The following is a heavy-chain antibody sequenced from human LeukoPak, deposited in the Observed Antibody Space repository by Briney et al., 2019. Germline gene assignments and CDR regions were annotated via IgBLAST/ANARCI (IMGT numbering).Heavy chain of an antibody. CDR3: ARSRSPGQFDY. V-gene: IGHV3-30*02. CDR1: GFTFSSYG. D-gene: IGHD1-14*01. Sequence: GGSLRLSCAASGFTFSSYGMHWVRQAPGKGLEWVSFIRYDGSNEYYADSVRGRFTISRDNAKNSLYLQMNSLRAEDTAVYYCARSRSPGQFDYWGQGTLVTVSS. CDR2: IRYDGSNE. J-gene: IGHJ4*02.